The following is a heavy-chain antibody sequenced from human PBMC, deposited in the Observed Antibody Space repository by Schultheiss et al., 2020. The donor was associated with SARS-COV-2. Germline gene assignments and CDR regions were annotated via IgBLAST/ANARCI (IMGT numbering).Heavy chain of an antibody. J-gene: IGHJ4*02. CDR2: IDWDGDK. Sequence: QTLSLTCTFSGFSLYTGGMCVNWIRQPPGKALEWLARIDWDGDKYYTTSLETRLTISKDTSKNQVVLTMTNMDPVDTATYFCARTRFVRGYSGYDAPIDYWGQGTLVTVSS. CDR3: ARTRFVRGYSGYDAPIDY. D-gene: IGHD5-12*01. CDR1: GFSLYTGGMC. V-gene: IGHV2-70*11.